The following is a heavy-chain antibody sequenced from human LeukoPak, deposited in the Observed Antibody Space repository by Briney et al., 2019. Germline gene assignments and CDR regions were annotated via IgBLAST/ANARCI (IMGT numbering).Heavy chain of an antibody. V-gene: IGHV3-30-3*01. D-gene: IGHD3-10*01. CDR1: GFTFSSYA. J-gene: IGHJ4*02. CDR3: ARDPLIY. Sequence: GGSLRLSCAASGFTFSSYAMHWVRQAPGKGLEWVAVISYDGSNKHYADSVKGRFTISRDNSKNTLYLQMNSLRAEDTAVYYCARDPLIYWGQGTLVTVSS. CDR2: ISYDGSNK.